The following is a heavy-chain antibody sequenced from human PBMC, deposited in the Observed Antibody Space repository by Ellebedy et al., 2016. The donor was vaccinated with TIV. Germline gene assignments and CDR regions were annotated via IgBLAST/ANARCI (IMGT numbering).Heavy chain of an antibody. CDR1: GYTFTSYD. J-gene: IGHJ6*02. CDR3: ARVLYSGYVYYYYGMDV. V-gene: IGHV1-8*01. D-gene: IGHD5-12*01. Sequence: ASVKVSCXASGYTFTSYDINWVRQATGQGLEWMGWMNPNSGNTGYAQKFQGRVTMTRNTSISTAYMELSSLRSEDTAVYYCARVLYSGYVYYYYGMDVWGQGTTVTVSS. CDR2: MNPNSGNT.